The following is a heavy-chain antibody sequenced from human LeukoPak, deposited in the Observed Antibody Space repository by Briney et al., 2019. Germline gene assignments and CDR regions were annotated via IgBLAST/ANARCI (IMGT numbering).Heavy chain of an antibody. CDR1: GFTFSSYA. CDR2: IGRTDDYI. J-gene: IGHJ4*02. V-gene: IGHV3-21*06. CDR3: AREDIVVVPEGMDYDH. Sequence: GRSLRLSCAASGFTFSSYAMHWVRQAPGKGLEWVSTIGRTDDYIYYTDSVKGRFIISRDDAKNSVYLQMNSLRAEDTAVYYCAREDIVVVPEGMDYDHWGQGTLVTVSS. D-gene: IGHD2-2*01.